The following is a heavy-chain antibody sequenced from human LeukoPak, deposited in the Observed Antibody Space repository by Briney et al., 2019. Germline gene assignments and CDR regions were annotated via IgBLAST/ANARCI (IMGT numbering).Heavy chain of an antibody. J-gene: IGHJ4*02. D-gene: IGHD2-8*02. CDR2: IYRGGTT. V-gene: IGHV3-53*01. CDR3: ARELSDYRVTGGYHHYFDL. Sequence: GGSLRLSCAASGFTVSTSYMTWVRQGPGKGLEWVSVIYRGGTTVYADSVKGRFTISIDISENTLSLQMNNLRADDTAVYYCARELSDYRVTGGYHHYFDLWGQGTLVSVSS. CDR1: GFTVSTSY.